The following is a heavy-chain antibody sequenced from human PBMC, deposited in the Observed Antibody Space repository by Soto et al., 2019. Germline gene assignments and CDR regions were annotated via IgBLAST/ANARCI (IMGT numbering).Heavy chain of an antibody. CDR3: ATPTPADTAMVLNWYYGMDV. CDR1: GFTFSSYA. J-gene: IGHJ6*02. Sequence: GGSLRLSCAASGFTFSSYARSWVRQAPGKGLEWVSAISGSGGSTYYADSVKGRFTISRDNSKNTLYLQMNSLRAEDTAVYYCATPTPADTAMVLNWYYGMDVWGQGTTVTVSS. V-gene: IGHV3-23*01. CDR2: ISGSGGST. D-gene: IGHD5-18*01.